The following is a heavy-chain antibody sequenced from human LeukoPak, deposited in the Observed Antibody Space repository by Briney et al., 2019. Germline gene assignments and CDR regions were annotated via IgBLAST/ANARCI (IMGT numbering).Heavy chain of an antibody. CDR2: INAGNGNT. V-gene: IGHV1-3*01. CDR3: ARDTNYYDSSGYEY. D-gene: IGHD3-22*01. J-gene: IGHJ4*02. Sequence: ASVKVSCKASGHTFTSYAMHWVRQAPGQRLEWMGWINAGNGNTKYSQKFQGRVTITRDTSASTAYMELSSLRSEDTAVYYCARDTNYYDSSGYEYWGQGTLVTVSS. CDR1: GHTFTSYA.